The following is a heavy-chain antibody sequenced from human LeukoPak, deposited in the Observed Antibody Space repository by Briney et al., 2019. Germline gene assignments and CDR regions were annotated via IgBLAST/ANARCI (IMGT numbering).Heavy chain of an antibody. Sequence: PSETLSLTCTVSGVSISTRNYYWGWIRQPPGRGLEWIGNIFYSGSTYYNPSLKSRVTISVDTSKNQFSLKLSSVTAADTAVYYCAREYSDFWSGYYAFDIWGQGTMVTVSS. D-gene: IGHD3-3*01. V-gene: IGHV4-39*07. CDR2: IFYSGST. CDR1: GVSISTRNYY. J-gene: IGHJ3*02. CDR3: AREYSDFWSGYYAFDI.